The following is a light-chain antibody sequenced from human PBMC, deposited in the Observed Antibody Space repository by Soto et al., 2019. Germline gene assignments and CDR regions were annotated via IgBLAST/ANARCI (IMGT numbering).Light chain of an antibody. CDR1: SSNIGSIT. V-gene: IGLV1-44*01. J-gene: IGLJ3*02. CDR2: SNN. CDR3: AAWDDSLNGWV. Sequence: QAVVTQPPSASGTPGQRVAISCSGSSSNIGSITVNWYQQLPGAAPKLLIYSNNQRPSGVPDRFSGSKSGTSASLAISGLQSDDEADYYCAAWDDSLNGWVFGGGTKLTVL.